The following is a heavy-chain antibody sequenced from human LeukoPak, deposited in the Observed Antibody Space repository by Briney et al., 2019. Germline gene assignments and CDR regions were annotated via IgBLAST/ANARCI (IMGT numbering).Heavy chain of an antibody. V-gene: IGHV4-34*01. CDR3: ARGGDYGGNSEAVDY. D-gene: IGHD4-23*01. CDR2: INHSGST. Sequence: PSETLSLTCAVSGGSFSGYYWSWIRQPPGKGLEWIGEINHSGSTNYNPSLKSRVTISVDTSKNQFSLKLSSVTAADTAVYYCARGGDYGGNSEAVDYWGQGTLVTVSS. CDR1: GGSFSGYY. J-gene: IGHJ4*02.